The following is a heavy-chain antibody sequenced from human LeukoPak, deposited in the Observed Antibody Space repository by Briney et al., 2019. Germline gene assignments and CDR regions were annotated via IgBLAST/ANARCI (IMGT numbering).Heavy chain of an antibody. D-gene: IGHD2-21*01. J-gene: IGHJ5*02. CDR3: ARDVAYNRFDP. Sequence: TGGPLRLSCADSGFTFGRNWMTWIRQAPGKGLEWVANIKEDGSQKNYVDSVKGRFTISRDNAKNSLYLQMSNLRPDDTAVYYCARDVAYNRFDPWGQGTLVTVSS. CDR1: GFTFGRNW. V-gene: IGHV3-7*01. CDR2: IKEDGSQK.